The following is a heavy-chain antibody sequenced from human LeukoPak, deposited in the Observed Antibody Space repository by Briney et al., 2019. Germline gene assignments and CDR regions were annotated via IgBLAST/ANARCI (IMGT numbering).Heavy chain of an antibody. CDR3: ARGVGATTNWFDP. D-gene: IGHD1-26*01. CDR1: IRSTSTNN. CDR2: IYTSGST. Sequence: SDSLSLTCTYSIRSTSTNNWRWILQPHGRAVERIGRIYTSGSTNYNPSLKSRVTMSVDTSKHQFSLKLRSVTAADTAVYYCARGVGATTNWFDPWRQGTLVTVSS. V-gene: IGHV4-4*07. J-gene: IGHJ5*02.